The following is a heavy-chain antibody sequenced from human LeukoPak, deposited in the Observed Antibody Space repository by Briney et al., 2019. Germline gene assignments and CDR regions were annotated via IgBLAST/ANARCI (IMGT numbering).Heavy chain of an antibody. CDR3: ARCLWFGELLFFDY. V-gene: IGHV4-34*01. Sequence: SETLSLTCAVYGGSFSGYYWSWIRQPPGKGLEWIEEINHSGSTNYNPSLKSRVTISVDTSKNQFSLKLSSVTAADTAVYYCARCLWFGELLFFDYWGQGTLVTVSS. D-gene: IGHD3-10*01. CDR1: GGSFSGYY. CDR2: INHSGST. J-gene: IGHJ4*02.